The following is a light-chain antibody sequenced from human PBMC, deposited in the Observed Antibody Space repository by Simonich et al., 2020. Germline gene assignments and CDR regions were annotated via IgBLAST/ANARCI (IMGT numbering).Light chain of an antibody. CDR1: QGIISA. J-gene: IGKJ3*01. V-gene: IGKV1-13*02. Sequence: AIQLTQSPSSLSASVGDRVTITCRASQGIISALAWYQQKPGKAPKLLIYDTSSLESGGPSRFSGSGSGTDFTLTISSLQPEDFATYYCQQFNSYPFTFGPGTKVDIK. CDR3: QQFNSYPFT. CDR2: DTS.